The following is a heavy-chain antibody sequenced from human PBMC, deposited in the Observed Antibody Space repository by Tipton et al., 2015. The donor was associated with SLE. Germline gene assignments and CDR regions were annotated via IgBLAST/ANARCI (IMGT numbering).Heavy chain of an antibody. D-gene: IGHD6-19*01. Sequence: TLSLTCTVSGGSISSYYWSWIRQPPGKGLEWIGYIYYSGSTNYNPSLKSRVTISVDTSKNQFSLKLSSVTAADTAVYYCARDQGYSSGWYDYWGQGTLVTVSS. V-gene: IGHV4-59*01. CDR1: GGSISSYY. CDR2: IYYSGST. J-gene: IGHJ4*02. CDR3: ARDQGYSSGWYDY.